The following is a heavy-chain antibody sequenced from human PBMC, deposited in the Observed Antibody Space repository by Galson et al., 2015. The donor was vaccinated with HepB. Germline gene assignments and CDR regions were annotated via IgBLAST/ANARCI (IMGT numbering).Heavy chain of an antibody. V-gene: IGHV4-59*01. D-gene: IGHD7-27*01. CDR1: GGSISSYY. CDR2: IYYSGST. CDR3: AREDVTGDDAFDI. Sequence: ETLSLTCTVSGGSISSYYWSWIRQPPGKGLEWIGYIYYSGSTNYNPSLKSRVTISVDTSKNQFSLKLSSVTAADTAVYYCAREDVTGDDAFDIWGQGTMVTVSS. J-gene: IGHJ3*02.